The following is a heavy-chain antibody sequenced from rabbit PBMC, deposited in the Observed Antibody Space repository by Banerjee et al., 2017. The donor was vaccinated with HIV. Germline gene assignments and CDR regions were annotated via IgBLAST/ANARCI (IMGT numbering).Heavy chain of an antibody. Sequence: QSLEESGGDLVKPGASLTLTCKASGFDLSRYYYMCWVRQAPGKGLELIACINTGDGNTYYASWAKGRFAISKTSSTTVTLQMSSLTAADTATYFCARDSGSSYSFDWLDLWGQGTLVTV. J-gene: IGHJ5*01. CDR3: ARDSGSSYSFDWLDL. V-gene: IGHV1S40*01. D-gene: IGHD8-1*01. CDR1: GFDLSRYYY. CDR2: INTGDGNT.